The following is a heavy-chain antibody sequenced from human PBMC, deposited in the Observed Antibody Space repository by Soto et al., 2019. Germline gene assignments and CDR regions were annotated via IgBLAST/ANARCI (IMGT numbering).Heavy chain of an antibody. CDR2: ISGSGGST. Sequence: GGSLRLSCAASGFTFSSYAMSWVRQAPGKGLEWVSAISGSGGSTYYADSVKGRFTISRDNAKNSLYLHMNSVRAEDTAVYYCARDVAWNYLDYWGQGTLVTVSS. D-gene: IGHD1-1*01. CDR1: GFTFSSYA. CDR3: ARDVAWNYLDY. J-gene: IGHJ4*02. V-gene: IGHV3-23*01.